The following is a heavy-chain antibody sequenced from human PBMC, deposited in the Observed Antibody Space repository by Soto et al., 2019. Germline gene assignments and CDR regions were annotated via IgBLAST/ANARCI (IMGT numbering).Heavy chain of an antibody. V-gene: IGHV3-30*18. CDR1: GFTFSSYG. CDR2: ISYDGSNK. Sequence: QVQLVESGGGVVQPGRSLRLSCAASGFTFSSYGMHWVRQAPGKGLEWVAVISYDGSNKYYADSVKGRFTISRDNSKNTLYLQMNSLRAEDTAVYYCAKDIYGGNSPYGKDVWGQGTTVTVSS. D-gene: IGHD4-17*01. J-gene: IGHJ6*02. CDR3: AKDIYGGNSPYGKDV.